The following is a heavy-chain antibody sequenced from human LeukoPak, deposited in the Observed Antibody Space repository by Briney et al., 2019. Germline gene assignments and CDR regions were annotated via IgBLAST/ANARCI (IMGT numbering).Heavy chain of an antibody. Sequence: SETLSLTCTVSGGSISSYYWSWIRQPPGKGLEWIGYIYYSGSTNYNPSLKSRVTISVDTSKNQFSLRLTSVTAADTAVYYCARAYHSSWYLNWFDPWGQGTLVTVSS. CDR3: ARAYHSSWYLNWFDP. V-gene: IGHV4-59*08. D-gene: IGHD6-13*01. CDR2: IYYSGST. J-gene: IGHJ5*02. CDR1: GGSISSYY.